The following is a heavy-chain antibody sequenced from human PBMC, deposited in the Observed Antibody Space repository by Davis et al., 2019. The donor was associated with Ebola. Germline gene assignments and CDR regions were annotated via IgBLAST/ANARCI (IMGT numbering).Heavy chain of an antibody. CDR3: ARAGRGYYYMDV. J-gene: IGHJ6*03. D-gene: IGHD3-10*01. Sequence: GESLKISCAASGFTFSSYAMSWVRQAPGKGLEWVSAISGSGGSTYYADSVKGRFTISRDNSKNTLYLQMNSLRAEDTAVYYCARAGRGYYYMDVWGKGTTVTVSS. V-gene: IGHV3-23*01. CDR2: ISGSGGST. CDR1: GFTFSSYA.